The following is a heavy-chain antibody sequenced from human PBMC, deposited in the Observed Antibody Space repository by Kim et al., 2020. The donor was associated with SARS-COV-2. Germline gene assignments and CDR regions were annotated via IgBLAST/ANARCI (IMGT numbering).Heavy chain of an antibody. V-gene: IGHV3-15*01. CDR3: TILRGYSYVADY. D-gene: IGHD5-18*01. CDR1: GFTFSNAW. J-gene: IGHJ4*02. Sequence: GGSLRLSCAASGFTFSNAWMSWVRQAPGKGLEWVGRIKSRADGGTPDYASPVKGRFTISRDDSKNTLYLRMNSLKSEDTAVYYCTILRGYSYVADYWGQG. CDR2: IKSRADGGTP.